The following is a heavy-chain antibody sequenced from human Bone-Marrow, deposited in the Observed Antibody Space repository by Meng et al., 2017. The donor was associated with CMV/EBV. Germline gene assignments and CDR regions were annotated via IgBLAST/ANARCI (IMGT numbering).Heavy chain of an antibody. CDR3: ARGKVYFDY. J-gene: IGHJ4*02. CDR2: IKEDGREK. Sequence: ESLKISCSASGLTFSDSWMTWVRQAPGKGLEWVANIKEDGREKYYVDSVEGRFTVSRDNAKNSLYLQMDSLRVEDTAVYFCARGKVYFDYWGRGSLVTVSS. V-gene: IGHV3-7*01. CDR1: GLTFSDSW.